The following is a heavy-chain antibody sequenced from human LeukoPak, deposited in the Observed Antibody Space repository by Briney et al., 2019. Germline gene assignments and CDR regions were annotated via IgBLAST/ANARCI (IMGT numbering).Heavy chain of an antibody. CDR1: GFTCSNHG. D-gene: IGHD6-6*01. Sequence: SGGSLRLSCAASGFTCSNHGMHWVRQAPGKGLEWVANIWYDGSQEYYADTVKGRFTISRDISKNTLYLQMNSLRAEDTAVYYCARDLAAARLDFRGQGTLVTVSS. V-gene: IGHV3-33*01. CDR3: ARDLAAARLDF. J-gene: IGHJ4*02. CDR2: IWYDGSQE.